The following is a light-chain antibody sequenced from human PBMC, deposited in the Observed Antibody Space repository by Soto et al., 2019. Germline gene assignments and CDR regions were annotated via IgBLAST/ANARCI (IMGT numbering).Light chain of an antibody. Sequence: EFVLTQSPGTLSLSPGERATLSCWASQSISTYLAWYQQKPGQAPRLLIYDASNRATGIPARFSGSGSGTEFTLTISSLQSEDFAVYYCQQYNKWPLTFGGGTKVDIK. CDR1: QSISTY. V-gene: IGKV3D-15*01. J-gene: IGKJ4*01. CDR3: QQYNKWPLT. CDR2: DAS.